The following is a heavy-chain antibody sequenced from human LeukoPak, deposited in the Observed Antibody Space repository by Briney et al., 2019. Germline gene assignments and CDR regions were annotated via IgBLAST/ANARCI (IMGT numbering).Heavy chain of an antibody. J-gene: IGHJ6*03. D-gene: IGHD6-6*01. Sequence: SETLSLTCTVSGDSISSYYWSWIWQPAGKGLEWIGRIYTRGNTNYNPSLNSRVTMSVDTSKNQFSLKLSSVTAADTAVYYCARIRGSSSASSLYYYYYYMDVWGKGTTVTVSS. CDR3: ARIRGSSSASSLYYYYYYMDV. CDR2: IYTRGNT. V-gene: IGHV4-4*07. CDR1: GDSISSYY.